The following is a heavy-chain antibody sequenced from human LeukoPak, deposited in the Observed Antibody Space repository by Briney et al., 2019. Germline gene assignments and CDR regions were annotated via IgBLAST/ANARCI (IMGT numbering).Heavy chain of an antibody. V-gene: IGHV4-4*07. Sequence: PSETLSLTCTVSGGSISDYYWTWIRQVAGKGLEWLGHIHTSGNSNYNPSLKSRVTMSADTSKNQVSLKVTSMTAADTAVYYCARELSVVGDNGYFSVYETFDTRGQGTKVTVSS. D-gene: IGHD3-10*01. CDR1: GGSISDYY. CDR2: IHTSGNS. CDR3: ARELSVVGDNGYFSVYETFDT. J-gene: IGHJ3*02.